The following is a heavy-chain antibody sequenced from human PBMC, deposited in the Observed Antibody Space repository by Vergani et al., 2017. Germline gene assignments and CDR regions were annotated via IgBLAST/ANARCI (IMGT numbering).Heavy chain of an antibody. D-gene: IGHD3-10*01. Sequence: QVQLRQWGAGLVKPSETLSLTCGISGDSLRGHYWSWIRQSPGKGLEWIGQINHSGGTNYNPSLRSRVTLSVDTSKKQLSLQMISMTAADTAVYYCVRDSWRSDLRGVYWFDAWGQGTLVSVSS. CDR2: INHSGGT. CDR1: GDSLRGHY. CDR3: VRDSWRSDLRGVYWFDA. V-gene: IGHV4-34*02. J-gene: IGHJ5*02.